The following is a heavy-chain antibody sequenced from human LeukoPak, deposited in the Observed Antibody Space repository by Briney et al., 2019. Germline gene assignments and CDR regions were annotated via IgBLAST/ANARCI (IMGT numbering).Heavy chain of an antibody. CDR1: GGSISSGTYY. D-gene: IGHD2-21*01. Sequence: SETLSLTCTVSGGSISSGTYYWSWIRQPAGKGLEWIGRIYTSGSTNYNPSLKSRVTISVDTSKNQFSLKLSSVTAADTAVYSCARGHIGPWGQGTLVTVSS. J-gene: IGHJ5*02. CDR2: IYTSGST. CDR3: ARGHIGP. V-gene: IGHV4-61*02.